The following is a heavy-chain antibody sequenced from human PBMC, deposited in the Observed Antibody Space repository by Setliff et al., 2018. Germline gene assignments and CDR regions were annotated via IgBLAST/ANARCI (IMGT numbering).Heavy chain of an antibody. D-gene: IGHD3-16*01. Sequence: SLTCTVSGGSISSHYWSWIRQPPGKGLEWIGYIYYSGSTNYNPSLKSRVTISVDTSKNQFSLKLSSVTAADTAVYYCARAYMMCFDYWGQGTLVTVSS. V-gene: IGHV4-59*11. J-gene: IGHJ4*02. CDR3: ARAYMMCFDY. CDR1: GGSISSHY. CDR2: IYYSGST.